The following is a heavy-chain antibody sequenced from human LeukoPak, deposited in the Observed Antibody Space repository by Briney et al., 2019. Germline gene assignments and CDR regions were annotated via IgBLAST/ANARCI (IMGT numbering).Heavy chain of an antibody. D-gene: IGHD6-6*01. CDR3: ATSTKTVRPDSWDS. CDR2: INLGGST. Sequence: SETLSLTCAIYGGSFDGYSWSWIRQSPGEGLEWIGEINLGGSTNYNPSLKSRVTMTIDTSKKEVSLKLTSVTAADTSIYFCATSTKTVRPDSWDSWGQGTLVSVSS. V-gene: IGHV4-34*01. J-gene: IGHJ4*02. CDR1: GGSFDGYS.